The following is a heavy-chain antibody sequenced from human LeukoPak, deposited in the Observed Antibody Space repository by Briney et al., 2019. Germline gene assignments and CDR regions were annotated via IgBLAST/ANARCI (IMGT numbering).Heavy chain of an antibody. Sequence: PGGSLRLSCAASGFTFSSYWMSWVRQAPGKGLEWVAVISYDGSNKYYADSVKGRFTISRDNSKNTLYLQMNSLRAEDTAVYYCAIIAAAGTSPGAFDIWGQGTMVTVSS. D-gene: IGHD6-13*01. J-gene: IGHJ3*02. CDR2: ISYDGSNK. V-gene: IGHV3-30*03. CDR3: AIIAAAGTSPGAFDI. CDR1: GFTFSSYW.